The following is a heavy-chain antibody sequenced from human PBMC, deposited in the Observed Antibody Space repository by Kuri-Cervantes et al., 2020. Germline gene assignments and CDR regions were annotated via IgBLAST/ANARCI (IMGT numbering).Heavy chain of an antibody. CDR2: IIPIFGTA. V-gene: IGHV1-69*06. J-gene: IGHJ3*02. CDR1: GGTFSSYA. D-gene: IGHD6-19*01. CDR3: ARDIAVTVEAFDI. Sequence: SVKVSCKASGGTFSSYAISWVRQAPGQGLEWMGGIIPIFGTANYAQKFQGRVTITADKSTSTAYMELSSLRSEDTAMYYCARDIAVTVEAFDIWGQGTMVTVSS.